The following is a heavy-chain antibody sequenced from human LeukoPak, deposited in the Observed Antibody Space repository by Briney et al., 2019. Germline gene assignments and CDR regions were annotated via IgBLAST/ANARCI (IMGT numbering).Heavy chain of an antibody. V-gene: IGHV3-30*03. Sequence: GGSLRLSCAASGFTFSSYGMHWVRQAPGKGLEWVAVISNDGSNKYYADSVKGRFTISRDNSKNTLYLQMNSLRAEDTAVYYCARDSAYYYGSGSYDYWGQGTLVTVSS. D-gene: IGHD3-10*01. J-gene: IGHJ4*02. CDR1: GFTFSSYG. CDR2: ISNDGSNK. CDR3: ARDSAYYYGSGSYDY.